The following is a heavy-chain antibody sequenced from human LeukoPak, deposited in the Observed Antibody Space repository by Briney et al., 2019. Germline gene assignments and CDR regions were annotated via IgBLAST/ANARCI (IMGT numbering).Heavy chain of an antibody. CDR1: GFTFSSYA. Sequence: GGSLRLSCAASGFTFSSYAMSWVRQPPGKGLEWVSGISGSGDNTYYADSVKGRFTISRDNAKNSLYLQMDSLTAEDTAVYYCARDSGIAGYYFDYWGQGSLVTVSS. D-gene: IGHD6-13*01. J-gene: IGHJ4*02. CDR3: ARDSGIAGYYFDY. CDR2: ISGSGDNT. V-gene: IGHV3-23*01.